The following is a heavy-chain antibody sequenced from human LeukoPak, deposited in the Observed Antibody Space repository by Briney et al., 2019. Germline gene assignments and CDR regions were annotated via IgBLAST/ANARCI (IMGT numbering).Heavy chain of an antibody. V-gene: IGHV1-2*02. CDR3: ARDPTYYDFWSGTGDY. J-gene: IGHJ4*02. Sequence: ASVKVSCKASEYTFTGYYMHWVRQAPGQGLEWMGWINPNSGGTNYAQKFQGRVTMTRDTSISTAYMELSRLRSDDTAVYYCARDPTYYDFWSGTGDYWGQGTLVTVSS. CDR2: INPNSGGT. D-gene: IGHD3-3*01. CDR1: EYTFTGYY.